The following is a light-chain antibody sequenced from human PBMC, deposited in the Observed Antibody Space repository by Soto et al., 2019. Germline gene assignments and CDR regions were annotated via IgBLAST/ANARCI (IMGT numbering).Light chain of an antibody. J-gene: IGKJ2*01. Sequence: EIVLTQSPATLSLSPGERATLSCRASQSVSTYLAWYQQKPGQAPKLLIYDASTRATGIPARFSGSGSGTDFTLTISSLEPEDFALYYCQQRSNWPPDYTFGQGTKLEIK. CDR3: QQRSNWPPDYT. CDR1: QSVSTY. CDR2: DAS. V-gene: IGKV3-11*01.